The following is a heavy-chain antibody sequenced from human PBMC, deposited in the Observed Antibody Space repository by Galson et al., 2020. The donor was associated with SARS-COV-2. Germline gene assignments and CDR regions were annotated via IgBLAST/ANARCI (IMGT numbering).Heavy chain of an antibody. CDR1: GFTFSSYG. Sequence: GESLKISCAASGFTFSSYGMHWVRQAPGKGLEWVAVISYDGSNKYYADSVKGRFTISRDNSKNTLYLQMNSLRAEDTAVYYCARDSRWLQRVDAFDIWGQGTMVTVSS. D-gene: IGHD4-17*01. V-gene: IGHV3-30*03. J-gene: IGHJ3*02. CDR2: ISYDGSNK. CDR3: ARDSRWLQRVDAFDI.